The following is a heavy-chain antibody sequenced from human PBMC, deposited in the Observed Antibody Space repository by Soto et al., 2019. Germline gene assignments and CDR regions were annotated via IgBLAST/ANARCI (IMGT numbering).Heavy chain of an antibody. CDR2: IIPIFGTA. Sequence: EASVKVSCKASGGTFSSYAISWVRQAPGQGLEWMGGIIPIFGTANYAQKFQGRVTITADESTSTAYMELSSLRSEDTAVYYCARDASGDGYNYRRESWFDPWGQGTLVTVSS. CDR3: ARDASGDGYNYRRESWFDP. V-gene: IGHV1-69*13. D-gene: IGHD5-12*01. J-gene: IGHJ5*02. CDR1: GGTFSSYA.